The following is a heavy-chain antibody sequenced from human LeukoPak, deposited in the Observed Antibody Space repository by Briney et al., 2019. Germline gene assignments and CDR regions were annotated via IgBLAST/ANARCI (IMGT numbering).Heavy chain of an antibody. CDR1: GLTFHDYA. Sequence: GGSLRLSCVASGLTFHDYAMHWVRQAPGKGLEWVSLISADGGSTFYADSVRGRFSISRDNSKNSLYLQMNSLRTEDTAMYYCAKESGKLDYWGQGTLVAVSS. V-gene: IGHV3-43*02. J-gene: IGHJ4*02. CDR2: ISADGGST. CDR3: AKESGKLDY.